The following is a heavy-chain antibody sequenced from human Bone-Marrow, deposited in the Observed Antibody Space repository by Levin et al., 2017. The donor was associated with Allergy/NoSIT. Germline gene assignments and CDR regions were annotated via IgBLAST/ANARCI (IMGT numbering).Heavy chain of an antibody. Sequence: GESLKISCKVSGHTLTELSMHWVRQAPGKGLEWMGGFLPEDGETIYAQKFQGRVTMTEDTSTDTAYMELSSLRSEDTAVYSGATLEGAGGPYSSIWFDPWAQGTLVTVSS. J-gene: IGHJ5*02. D-gene: IGHD2-21*01. CDR1: GHTLTELS. CDR2: FLPEDGET. CDR3: ATLEGAGGPYSSIWFDP. V-gene: IGHV1-24*01.